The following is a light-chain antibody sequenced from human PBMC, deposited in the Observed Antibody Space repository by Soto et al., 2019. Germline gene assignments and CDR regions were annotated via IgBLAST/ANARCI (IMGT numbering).Light chain of an antibody. CDR2: WAS. CDR3: HHCTPYSGT. J-gene: IGKJ3*01. CDR1: QSISTW. V-gene: IGKV1-5*03. Sequence: DIHMTQSPATLSASVGDRVTITCRASQSISTWLAWYQQKPGKAPKLLIYWASSLESGVPSRFSGSGSRTEFTLTSSSLQPDDFATYYCHHCTPYSGTFGPGTKVYI.